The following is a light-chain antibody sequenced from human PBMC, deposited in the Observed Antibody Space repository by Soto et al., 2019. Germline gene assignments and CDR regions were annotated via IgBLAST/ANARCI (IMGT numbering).Light chain of an antibody. Sequence: EIVLTQSPGTLSLSPGERATLSCRASQSVSDSYLAWFQQKPGQAPRLLIYGASNRATGIPDRFSGSGSGTDFTLIISRLEPEDFAVYYCQQYSNSPGTFGQGTKVEF. CDR3: QQYSNSPGT. CDR2: GAS. CDR1: QSVSDSY. V-gene: IGKV3-20*01. J-gene: IGKJ1*01.